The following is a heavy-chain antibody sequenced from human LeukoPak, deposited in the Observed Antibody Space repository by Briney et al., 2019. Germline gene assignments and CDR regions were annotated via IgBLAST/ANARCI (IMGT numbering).Heavy chain of an antibody. CDR1: GFTFSSYG. V-gene: IGHV3-33*06. CDR3: AKDEDYDSSGSSVD. J-gene: IGHJ4*02. CDR2: IWYDGSNK. Sequence: GRSLRLSCAASGFTFSSYGMHWVRQAPGKGLEWVAVIWYDGSNKYYADSVKGRFTISRGNSKSTLYLQMNSLRAGDTAVYYCAKDEDYDSSGSSVDWGRGTLVTVSS. D-gene: IGHD3-22*01.